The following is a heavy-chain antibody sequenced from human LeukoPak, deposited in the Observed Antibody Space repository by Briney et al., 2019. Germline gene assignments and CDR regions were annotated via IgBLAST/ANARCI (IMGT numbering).Heavy chain of an antibody. V-gene: IGHV1-69*13. CDR3: ASSIAAAGFSDY. J-gene: IGHJ4*02. D-gene: IGHD6-13*01. CDR1: GATLTRYV. Sequence: ASVKVSCKASGATLTRYVVSWARQAPGQGLEWMGGIIPIFGTENYAQKFQGRVTITADESTSTACMELSSLRSEDTAVYYCASSIAAAGFSDYWGQGTLVTVSS. CDR2: IIPIFGTE.